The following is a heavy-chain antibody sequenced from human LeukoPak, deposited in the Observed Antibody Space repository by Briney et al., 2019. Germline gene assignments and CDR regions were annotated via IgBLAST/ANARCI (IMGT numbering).Heavy chain of an antibody. CDR3: ARTELYCSGGSCQDWFDP. J-gene: IGHJ5*02. V-gene: IGHV1-2*02. D-gene: IGHD2-15*01. CDR2: INPNSGGT. Sequence: ASVKVSCKTSGYTFTGYYMHWVRQAPGQGLKWMGWINPNSGGTNYAQKFQGRVTMTRDTSISTAYMELSRLRSDDTAVYYCARTELYCSGGSCQDWFDPWGQGTLVTVSS. CDR1: GYTFTGYY.